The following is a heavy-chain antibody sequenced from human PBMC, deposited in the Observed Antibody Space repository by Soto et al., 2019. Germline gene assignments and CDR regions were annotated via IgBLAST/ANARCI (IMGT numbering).Heavy chain of an antibody. CDR3: ARAGGKKDGYSGYDDAFDI. J-gene: IGHJ3*02. CDR1: GFTFSSYW. Sequence: GESLKISCAASGFTFSSYWMSWVRQAPGKGLEWVANIKQDGSEKYYVDSVKGRFTISRDNAKNSLYLQMNSLRAEDTAVYYCARAGGKKDGYSGYDDAFDIWGQGTMVTVSS. CDR2: IKQDGSEK. V-gene: IGHV3-7*01. D-gene: IGHD5-12*01.